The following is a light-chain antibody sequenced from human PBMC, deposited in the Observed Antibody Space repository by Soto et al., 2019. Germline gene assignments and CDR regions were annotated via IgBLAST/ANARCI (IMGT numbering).Light chain of an antibody. CDR2: GAS. V-gene: IGKV3-20*01. J-gene: IGKJ1*01. CDR1: QSVSSSY. Sequence: EIVWTQSPGTLSLSPGERATLSCRASQSVSSSYLAWYQQEPGQAPRLLIYGASSRATGIPDRFSGSGSGTDFTLTISRLEPEDFAVYYCQQYGSSLWTFGKGTKVDIK. CDR3: QQYGSSLWT.